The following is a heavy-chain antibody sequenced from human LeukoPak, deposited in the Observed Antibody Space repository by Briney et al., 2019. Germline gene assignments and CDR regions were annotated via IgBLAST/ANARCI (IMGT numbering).Heavy chain of an antibody. J-gene: IGHJ3*02. V-gene: IGHV3-9*01. Sequence: GGSLRLSCAASGFNFDAYAFHWVRQPPGKGLEWVSGVNWNSGKIDYADSVKGRFTISRDTAKKIVFLQMNSLRVEDTAFYFCIKGLTASFLDAFHIWGQGTMLTVAS. CDR2: VNWNSGKI. CDR3: IKGLTASFLDAFHI. CDR1: GFNFDAYA. D-gene: IGHD3-16*01.